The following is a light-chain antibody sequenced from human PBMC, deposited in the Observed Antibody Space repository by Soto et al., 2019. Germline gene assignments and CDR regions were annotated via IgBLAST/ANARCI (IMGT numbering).Light chain of an antibody. J-gene: IGKJ2*01. V-gene: IGKV3-20*01. CDR2: DAS. CDR3: QLYVASPYT. Sequence: DIVLTQSPGTLSLSPGERATLSCGASQSINSRSLAWYQQKPGQAPRLLIYDASSRATGIPDRFSASGSGTDFTLTISSLEPEDFAVYYCQLYVASPYTFGQGTKVQIK. CDR1: QSINSRS.